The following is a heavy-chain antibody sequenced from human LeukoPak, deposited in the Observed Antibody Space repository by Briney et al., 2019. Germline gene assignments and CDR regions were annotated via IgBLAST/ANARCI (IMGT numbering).Heavy chain of an antibody. D-gene: IGHD3-16*02. CDR1: GFTFSDYY. V-gene: IGHV3-11*01. J-gene: IGHJ4*02. Sequence: PGGSLRLSCAASGFTFSDYYMSWIRQAPGKGLEWVSYISSSGSTIYYADSVKGRFTISRDNAKNSLYLQMNSLRAEDTAVYYCARASRYDYVWGSYRAEESYFDYWGQGTLVTVSS. CDR2: ISSSGSTI. CDR3: ARASRYDYVWGSYRAEESYFDY.